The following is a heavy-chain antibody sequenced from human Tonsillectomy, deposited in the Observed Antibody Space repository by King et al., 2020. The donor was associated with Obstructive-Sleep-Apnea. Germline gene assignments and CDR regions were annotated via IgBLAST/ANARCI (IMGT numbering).Heavy chain of an antibody. CDR3: AKDRSGYDLWAFDY. D-gene: IGHD5-12*01. Sequence: VQLVESGGGLVQPGGSLRLSCAASGFTFNSYAKTWVRQAPGKGLEWVSAISGSGDRAYCADSVKGRFTISRDNSKNTLYLQMNSLRAEDTAVYYCAKDRSGYDLWAFDYWGQGTLVTVSS. CDR1: GFTFNSYA. J-gene: IGHJ4*02. V-gene: IGHV3-23*04. CDR2: ISGSGDRA.